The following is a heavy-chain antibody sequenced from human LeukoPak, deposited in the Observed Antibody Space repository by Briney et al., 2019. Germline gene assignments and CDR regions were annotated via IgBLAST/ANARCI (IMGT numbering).Heavy chain of an antibody. J-gene: IGHJ4*02. D-gene: IGHD4-11*01. V-gene: IGHV3-30*18. CDR1: KFTFSSYW. CDR2: TSNDGSIT. Sequence: GGSLRLSCVASKFTFSSYWMSWVRQAPGKGLEWVAVTSNDGSITKYGDSVRGRFTISRDNSKNTLYVQMNSLRTDDAAVYYCAKSKSPYPMDYIFDFWGQGTRVTVSS. CDR3: AKSKSPYPMDYIFDF.